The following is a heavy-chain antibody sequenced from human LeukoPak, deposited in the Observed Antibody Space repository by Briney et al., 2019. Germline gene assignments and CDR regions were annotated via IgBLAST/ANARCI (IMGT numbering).Heavy chain of an antibody. D-gene: IGHD3-10*01. CDR1: GFTFSSYA. Sequence: GGSLRLSCAASGFTFSSYAMSWVRQAPGKGLEGVSAISGSGGSTYYADSVKGRFTISRDNSKNTLYLQMNSLRAEDTAVYYCAKAAITMVRGVIITYNRIYYFDYWGQGTLVTVSS. J-gene: IGHJ4*02. CDR3: AKAAITMVRGVIITYNRIYYFDY. V-gene: IGHV3-23*01. CDR2: ISGSGGST.